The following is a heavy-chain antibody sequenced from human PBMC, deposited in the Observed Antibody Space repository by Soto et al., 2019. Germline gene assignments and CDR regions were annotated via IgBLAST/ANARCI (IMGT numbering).Heavy chain of an antibody. V-gene: IGHV4-61*03. D-gene: IGHD3-10*01. Sequence: SETLSLTCSVSGASVSSGNYYWSWIRQPPGKGLECIGYIYYSGITNYNPSLKSRVTISIDTSKNHSSLKLRSVTAADTAVYYCARLYYYGSGSFYWGQGTLVTVSS. J-gene: IGHJ4*02. CDR2: IYYSGIT. CDR3: ARLYYYGSGSFY. CDR1: GASVSSGNYY.